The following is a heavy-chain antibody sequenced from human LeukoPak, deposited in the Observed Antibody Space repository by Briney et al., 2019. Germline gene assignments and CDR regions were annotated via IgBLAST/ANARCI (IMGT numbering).Heavy chain of an antibody. CDR1: GGSFSGYY. CDR3: ARGKWLGIDY. D-gene: IGHD6-19*01. CDR2: INHSGST. J-gene: IGHJ4*02. V-gene: IGHV4-34*01. Sequence: SETLSLTCAVYGGSFSGYYWSWIRQPPGKGLEWIEEINHSGSTNYNPSLKSRVTISVDTSKNQFSLKLSSVTAADTAVYYCARGKWLGIDYWGQGTLVTVSS.